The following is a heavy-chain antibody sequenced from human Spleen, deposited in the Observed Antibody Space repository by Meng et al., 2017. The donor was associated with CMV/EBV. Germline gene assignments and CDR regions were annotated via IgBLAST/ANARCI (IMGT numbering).Heavy chain of an antibody. CDR3: AKSTYSSSSRNFDS. J-gene: IGHJ4*02. Sequence: AAGFTFSSDAMNWVRQAPGKGLEWVSVISGSGGSTSYADSVQGRFTISRDNSKSTLYLQMNSLRAEDTAVYYCAKSTYSSSSRNFDSWGQGTLVTVSS. CDR2: ISGSGGST. D-gene: IGHD6-6*01. V-gene: IGHV3-23*01. CDR1: GFTFSSDA.